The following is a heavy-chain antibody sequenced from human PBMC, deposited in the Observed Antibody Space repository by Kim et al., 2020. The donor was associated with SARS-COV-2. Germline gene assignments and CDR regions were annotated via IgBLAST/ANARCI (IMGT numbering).Heavy chain of an antibody. V-gene: IGHV3-21*01. J-gene: IGHJ6*02. CDR3: ARDSVRPLGAYYYYGMDV. D-gene: IGHD3-10*01. Sequence: GGSLRLSCAASGFTFSSYSMNWVRQAPGKGLEWVSSISSSSSYIYYADSVKGRFTISRDNAKNSLYLQMNSLRAEDTAVYYCARDSVRPLGAYYYYGMDVWGQGTTVTVSS. CDR1: GFTFSSYS. CDR2: ISSSSSYI.